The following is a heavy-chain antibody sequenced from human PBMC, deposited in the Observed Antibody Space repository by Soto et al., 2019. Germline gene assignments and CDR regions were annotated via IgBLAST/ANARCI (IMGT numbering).Heavy chain of an antibody. V-gene: IGHV3-48*01. J-gene: IGHJ6*03. CDR1: GFTFSSYS. CDR3: ARIGFYDFWSGYESPMDV. Sequence: EVQLVESGGGLVQPGGSLRLSCAASGFTFSSYSMNWVRQAPGKGLEWVSFLSSSGTTIYYADSVKGRFTISRDNAKNSLYLQMNSLRAEDTAVYYCARIGFYDFWSGYESPMDVWGKGTTVTVSS. D-gene: IGHD3-3*01. CDR2: LSSSGTTI.